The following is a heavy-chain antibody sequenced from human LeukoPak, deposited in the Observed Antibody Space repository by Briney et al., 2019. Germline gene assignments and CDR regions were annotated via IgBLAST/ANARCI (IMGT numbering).Heavy chain of an antibody. J-gene: IGHJ5*02. Sequence: SETLSLTCTVSGGSISSGSYYWGWLRQPAGKGLEWIGRIYTSGSTNYHPSLKSRVTISVDTSKNQFSLKLNSVTAADTAVYYCARVSSTDYYNRGWFDPWGQGTLVTVSS. CDR3: ARVSSTDYYNRGWFDP. V-gene: IGHV4-61*02. CDR2: IYTSGST. CDR1: GGSISSGSYY. D-gene: IGHD3-22*01.